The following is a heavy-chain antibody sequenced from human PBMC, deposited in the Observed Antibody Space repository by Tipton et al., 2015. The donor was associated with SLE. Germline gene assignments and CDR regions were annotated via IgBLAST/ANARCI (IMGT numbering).Heavy chain of an antibody. J-gene: IGHJ6*03. CDR2: IYYSGTT. CDR1: GGSISSGGSY. Sequence: TLSLTCTVSGGSISSGGSYWRWIRQHPGKGLEWIGDIYYSGTTYYNPSLKSRVVLSLDTANNQFSLRLRSVTAADTAVYYCARDKSPDSLSGHYYYYYMDVWGKGTTVTVSS. V-gene: IGHV4-31*03. D-gene: IGHD3-3*01. CDR3: ARDKSPDSLSGHYYYYYMDV.